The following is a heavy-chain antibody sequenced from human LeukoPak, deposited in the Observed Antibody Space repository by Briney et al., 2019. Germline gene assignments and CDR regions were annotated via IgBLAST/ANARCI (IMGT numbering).Heavy chain of an antibody. CDR1: GFTFSSYW. J-gene: IGHJ6*03. CDR2: IKQDGSEK. D-gene: IGHD6-19*01. CDR3: ARGPRVAGTRKYYYYYYMDV. V-gene: IGHV3-7*01. Sequence: GGSLRLSCAASGFTFSSYWMSWVRQAPGKGLEWVANIKQDGSEKYYVDSVKGRFTISRDNAKNSLYLQMNSLRAEDTAVYYCARGPRVAGTRKYYYYYYMDVWGKGTTVTVSS.